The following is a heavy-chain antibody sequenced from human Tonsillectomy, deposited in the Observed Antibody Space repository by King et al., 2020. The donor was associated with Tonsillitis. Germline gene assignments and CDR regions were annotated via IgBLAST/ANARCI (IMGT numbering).Heavy chain of an antibody. D-gene: IGHD5-18*01. J-gene: IGHJ5*01. V-gene: IGHV3-30*02. CDR3: VKDEGYSYGRHHWFDS. Sequence: VQLVESGGGVVQWGGSLRLSCGASGFTFSRYGMHWVRQAPGKGLEWVAMIWFDARKTDYRDSVRGRFTISRDNSRNILYLQIDSLRADDTAVYYCVKDEGYSYGRHHWFDSWGPGTLVTVYS. CDR1: GFTFSRYG. CDR2: IWFDARKT.